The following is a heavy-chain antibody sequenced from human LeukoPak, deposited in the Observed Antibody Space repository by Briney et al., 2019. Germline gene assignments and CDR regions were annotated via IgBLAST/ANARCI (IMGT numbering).Heavy chain of an antibody. Sequence: GASVKVSCKASGYTFTSYGISWVRQAPGQGLEWMGWISAYNGNTNYAQKLQGRVTMTTDTSTSTAYMELRSLRSDDTAVYYCARGEDEEQQLVHGWFDPWGQGTLVTVSS. CDR2: ISAYNGNT. CDR1: GYTFTSYG. CDR3: ARGEDEEQQLVHGWFDP. J-gene: IGHJ5*02. D-gene: IGHD6-13*01. V-gene: IGHV1-18*01.